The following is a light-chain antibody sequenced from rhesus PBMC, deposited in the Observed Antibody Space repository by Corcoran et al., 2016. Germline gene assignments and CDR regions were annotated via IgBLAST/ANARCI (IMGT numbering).Light chain of an antibody. V-gene: IGKV1-28*02. CDR1: QAINGY. CDR3: LQYSSSPWT. CDR2: DAS. J-gene: IGKJ1*01. Sequence: DIQMTQSPSSLSASAGDTVTITCRTSQAINGYLNWFQQKPGKAPKLLIYDASNLASGVPSRFSGSGSRIDFTLPITNLQPEDFATYYCLQYSSSPWTFGQGTKVEIK.